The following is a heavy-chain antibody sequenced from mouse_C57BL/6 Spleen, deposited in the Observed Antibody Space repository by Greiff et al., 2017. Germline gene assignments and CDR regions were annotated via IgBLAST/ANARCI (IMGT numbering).Heavy chain of an antibody. V-gene: IGHV5-16*01. D-gene: IGHD1-2*01. Sequence: EVQVVESEGGLVQPGSSMKLSCTASGFTFSDYYMAWVRQVPEKGLEWVANINYDGSSTYYLDSLKSRFIISRDNAKNILYLQMSSLKSEDTATYYCARSLLRDYFDYWGQGTTLTVSS. J-gene: IGHJ2*01. CDR3: ARSLLRDYFDY. CDR2: INYDGSST. CDR1: GFTFSDYY.